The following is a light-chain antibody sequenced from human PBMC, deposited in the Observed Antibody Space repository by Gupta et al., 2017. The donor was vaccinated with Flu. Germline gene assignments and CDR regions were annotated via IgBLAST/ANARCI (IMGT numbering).Light chain of an antibody. CDR2: KAS. V-gene: IGKV1-5*03. CDR1: QTISDW. Sequence: DIQMTQSPSTLSASVGDRVTITCRANQTISDWLAWYQQKPGKAPNLLIYKASSLESGVPSRFSGSGSGTEFTLTISSLQPDDFATYYCQQYNNFPWTFGQGTKVEIK. CDR3: QQYNNFPWT. J-gene: IGKJ1*01.